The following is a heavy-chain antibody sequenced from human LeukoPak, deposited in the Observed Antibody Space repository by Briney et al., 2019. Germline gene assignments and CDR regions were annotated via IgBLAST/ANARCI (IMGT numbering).Heavy chain of an antibody. CDR3: AKDDTPELGYCSSTSCYGPH. Sequence: PGGSLRLSCAASGFTFSSYGMHWVRQAPGKGLEWVAFIRYDESNKYYADSVKGRFTISRDNSKNTLYLQMNSLRAEDTAVYYCAKDDTPELGYCSSTSCYGPHWGQGTLVTVSS. J-gene: IGHJ4*02. V-gene: IGHV3-30*02. D-gene: IGHD2-2*01. CDR1: GFTFSSYG. CDR2: IRYDESNK.